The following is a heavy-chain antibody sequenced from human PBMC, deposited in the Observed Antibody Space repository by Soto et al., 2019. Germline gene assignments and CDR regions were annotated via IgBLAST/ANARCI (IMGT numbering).Heavy chain of an antibody. CDR2: ISWNSGSI. J-gene: IGHJ4*02. Sequence: PGGSLRLSCAASGFTFDDYAMHWVRQAPAKGLEWVSGISWNSGSIGYADSVKGRFTISRDNAKNSLYLQMNSLRAEDTALYYCAKGDGYNRREDYFDYWGQGTLVTVSS. V-gene: IGHV3-9*01. CDR1: GFTFDDYA. CDR3: AKGDGYNRREDYFDY. D-gene: IGHD5-12*01.